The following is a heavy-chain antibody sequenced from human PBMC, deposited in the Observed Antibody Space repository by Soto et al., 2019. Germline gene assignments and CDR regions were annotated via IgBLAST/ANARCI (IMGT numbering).Heavy chain of an antibody. CDR1: GFTVSSNF. J-gene: IGHJ4*02. D-gene: IGHD2-8*01. V-gene: IGHV3-66*01. CDR2: IYSDGST. CDR3: ASRRNPYGAYDY. Sequence: PGGSLRLSCAASGFTVSSNFMSWIRQVPGKGLEWVSIIYSDGSTYYADSVKGRFTISRDNSKNTLYLQMDSLRVDDTAVYYCASRRNPYGAYDYWGQGTLVTVSS.